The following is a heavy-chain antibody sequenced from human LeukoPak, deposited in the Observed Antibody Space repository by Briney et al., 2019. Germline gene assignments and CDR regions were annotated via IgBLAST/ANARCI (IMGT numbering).Heavy chain of an antibody. CDR3: ARTREKSYYSLSFDY. V-gene: IGHV4-34*01. CDR2: INHSGST. CDR1: GGSFSGYY. D-gene: IGHD3-10*01. Sequence: ASETLSLTCAVYGGSFSGYYWSWIRQPPGKGLEWIGEINHSGSTYDNPSLKSRVTISVDTSKNQFSLKVNSVTAADTAVYYCARTREKSYYSLSFDYWGQGTLVTVSS. J-gene: IGHJ4*02.